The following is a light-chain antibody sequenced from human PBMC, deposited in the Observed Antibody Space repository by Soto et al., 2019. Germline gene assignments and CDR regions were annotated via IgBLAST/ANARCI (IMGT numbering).Light chain of an antibody. J-gene: IGKJ2*01. Sequence: DIPMTQSPSSLSASVGDTVTITCRASQGISNFLAWYQQRPGTVPRFLIYAASTLHSGVPSRFSGGGSGTHFTLTINNLQPEDFATYYCQKYDRAPYTFGQGTKLQI. CDR3: QKYDRAPYT. CDR1: QGISNF. V-gene: IGKV1-27*01. CDR2: AAS.